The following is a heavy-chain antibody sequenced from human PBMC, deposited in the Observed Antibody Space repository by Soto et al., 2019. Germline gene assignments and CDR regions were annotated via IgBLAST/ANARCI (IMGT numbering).Heavy chain of an antibody. CDR3: AKKYSYGSVSYLYHFDY. D-gene: IGHD3-10*01. CDR1: GFNFNNYA. V-gene: IGHV3-23*01. J-gene: IGHJ4*02. CDR2: IIDGGEST. Sequence: EVKLLESGGGLVQPGGSLRLSCAASGFNFNNYAMTWVRQAPGKGLEWVSTIIDGGESTYYADSVKGRFSISRDNSQNTLYLQMNSLRADDTALYYCAKKYSYGSVSYLYHFDYWGQGTLVTVSS.